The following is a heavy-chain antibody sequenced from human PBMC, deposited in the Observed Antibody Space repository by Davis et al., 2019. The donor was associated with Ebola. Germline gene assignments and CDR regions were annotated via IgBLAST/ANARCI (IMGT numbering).Heavy chain of an antibody. Sequence: ASVKVSCKASGYTFTSYYMHWVRQAPAQGLEWMGIINPSGGSTSYAQKFQGRVTMTRDTSTSTVYMELSSLRSEDTAVYYCAREEIVVVVAATHNYYYYGMDVWGKGTTVTVSS. D-gene: IGHD2-15*01. CDR2: INPSGGST. J-gene: IGHJ6*04. V-gene: IGHV1-46*01. CDR3: AREEIVVVVAATHNYYYYGMDV. CDR1: GYTFTSYY.